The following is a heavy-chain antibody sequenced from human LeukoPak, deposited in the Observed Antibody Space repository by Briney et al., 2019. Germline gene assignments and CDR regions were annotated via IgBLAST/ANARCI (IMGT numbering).Heavy chain of an antibody. J-gene: IGHJ4*01. D-gene: IGHD4-17*01. Sequence: ASVKVSCNASGYTFTSQYIHWVRQAPGQGLEWMGIINPSGGSTSYAQKFQGRVTMTRDTSTSTVYMELTSLRAEDTAVYYCASTTVTTFDYWAHGTLVTVSS. CDR3: ASTTVTTFDY. CDR1: GYTFTSQY. V-gene: IGHV1-46*01. CDR2: INPSGGST.